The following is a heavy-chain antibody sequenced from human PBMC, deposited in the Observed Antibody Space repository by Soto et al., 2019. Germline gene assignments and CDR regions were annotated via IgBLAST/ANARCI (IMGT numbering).Heavy chain of an antibody. CDR2: ISGSGGST. Sequence: GGSLRLSCAASGFTFSSYAMSWIRQAPGKGLEWVSAISGSGGSTYYADSVKGRFTISRDNSKNTLYLQMNSLRAEDTAVYYCAKEVYLLTKVPAYFDYWGQGTLVTVSS. J-gene: IGHJ4*02. V-gene: IGHV3-23*01. CDR3: AKEVYLLTKVPAYFDY. D-gene: IGHD3-9*01. CDR1: GFTFSSYA.